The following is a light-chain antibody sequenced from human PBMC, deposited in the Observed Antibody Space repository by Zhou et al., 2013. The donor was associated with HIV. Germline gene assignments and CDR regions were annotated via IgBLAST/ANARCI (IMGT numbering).Light chain of an antibody. J-gene: IGKJ1*01. CDR3: QQYNILRT. CDR1: QNIDSW. V-gene: IGKV1-5*03. Sequence: DIQMTQSPSTLSASIGDRVTITCRASQNIDSWLAWYQQKPGKAPNLLIYKASTLHSGVPSRFSGSGSGTEYTLTISRLQPDDFATYYCQQYNILRTFGQGTKVEIK. CDR2: KAS.